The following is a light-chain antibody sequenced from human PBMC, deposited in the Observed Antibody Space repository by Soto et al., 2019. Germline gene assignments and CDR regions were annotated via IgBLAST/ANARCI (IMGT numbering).Light chain of an antibody. Sequence: EIVMTQSPATLSVSPGERATLSCRASQSVSSNLAWYQQNPGQAPRLLIYGASTRATGIPVRFSGSGSGTEFTLTISSLQSEDFAVYYCQQYSNWPVTFGQGTKVEIK. CDR2: GAS. V-gene: IGKV3-15*01. CDR3: QQYSNWPVT. J-gene: IGKJ1*01. CDR1: QSVSSN.